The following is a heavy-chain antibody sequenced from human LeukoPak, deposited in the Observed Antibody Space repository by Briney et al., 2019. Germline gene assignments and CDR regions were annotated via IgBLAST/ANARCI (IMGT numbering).Heavy chain of an antibody. CDR3: AILSSHYGDYKVDP. D-gene: IGHD4-17*01. CDR1: GGTFSSYA. CDR2: INPHSGKT. Sequence: GASVKLSCKASGGTFSSYAISWVRQAPGQGLEWKGWINPHSGKTGYAQKFQGRVTMTTDTSANTAYMDLRSLRSEAKTVNYCAILSSHYGDYKVDPWGQGTLVTVSS. J-gene: IGHJ5*02. V-gene: IGHV1-8*02.